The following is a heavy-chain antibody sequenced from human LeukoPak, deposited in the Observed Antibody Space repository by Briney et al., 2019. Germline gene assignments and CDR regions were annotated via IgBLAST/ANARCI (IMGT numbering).Heavy chain of an antibody. CDR1: GSTFTSYA. CDR3: AKVVATIRWFDY. D-gene: IGHD5-24*01. V-gene: IGHV3-23*01. Sequence: QSGGSLRLSCAASGSTFTSYATSWVRQSPGKGLDWGSAINGSGGNTYYAESVKGRFTISRDNSKNTLYLQMNSLRAADTAVYYCAKVVATIRWFDYWGQGTLVTVSS. CDR2: INGSGGNT. J-gene: IGHJ4*02.